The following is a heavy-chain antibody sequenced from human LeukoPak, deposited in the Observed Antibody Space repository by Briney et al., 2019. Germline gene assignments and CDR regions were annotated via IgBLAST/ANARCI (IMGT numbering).Heavy chain of an antibody. CDR2: ISGSGGST. J-gene: IGHJ6*02. CDR1: GDSISSGN. V-gene: IGHV3-23*01. D-gene: IGHD6-13*01. Sequence: PSETLSLTCAVSGDSISSGNWWSWVRQPPGKGLEWVSAISGSGGSTYYADSVKGRFTISRDNSKNTLYLQMNSLRAEDTAVYYCAKFWDPTYSSSWYGTGYYYYYGMDVWGQGTTVTVSS. CDR3: AKFWDPTYSSSWYGTGYYYYYGMDV.